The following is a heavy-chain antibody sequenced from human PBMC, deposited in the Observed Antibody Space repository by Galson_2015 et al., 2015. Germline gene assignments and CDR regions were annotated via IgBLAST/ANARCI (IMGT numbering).Heavy chain of an antibody. D-gene: IGHD3-3*01. V-gene: IGHV3-30*18. CDR3: AKDEADNRGYYDFWSGYYRVDAFDI. CDR2: ISYDGSNR. J-gene: IGHJ3*02. CDR1: GFTFSSYG. Sequence: SLRLSCAASGFTFSSYGMHWVRQAPGKGLEWVAVISYDGSNRYYADSVKGRFTISRDNSKNTLYLQMNSLRADDTAVYYCAKDEADNRGYYDFWSGYYRVDAFDIWGQATMVTVSS.